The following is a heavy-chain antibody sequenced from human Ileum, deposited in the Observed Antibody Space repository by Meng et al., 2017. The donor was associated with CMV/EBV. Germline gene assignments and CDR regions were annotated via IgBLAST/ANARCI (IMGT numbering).Heavy chain of an antibody. Sequence: GSFSGYYWSWIRQPPGKGLEWIGEINHSGSTNYNPSLKSRVTISVDTSKNQFSLKLSSVTAADTAVYYCARGSILLRFLEWLGFDSWGQGTLVTVSS. V-gene: IGHV4-34*01. CDR1: GSFSGYY. CDR2: INHSGST. CDR3: ARGSILLRFLEWLGFDS. D-gene: IGHD3-3*01. J-gene: IGHJ5*01.